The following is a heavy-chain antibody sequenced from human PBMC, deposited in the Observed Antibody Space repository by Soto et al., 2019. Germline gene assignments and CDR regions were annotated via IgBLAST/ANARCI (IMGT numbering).Heavy chain of an antibody. Sequence: QVQLVQSGAEVKKPGSSVKVSCKASGGTFSSYTISWVRQAPGQGLEWMGRIIPILGIANYAQKFQGRVTITADKSTSTAYMELSSLRSEDTAVYYCARTCGGSCYPHGEDAFDIWGQGTMVTVSS. V-gene: IGHV1-69*02. CDR3: ARTCGGSCYPHGEDAFDI. CDR2: IIPILGIA. D-gene: IGHD2-15*01. J-gene: IGHJ3*02. CDR1: GGTFSSYT.